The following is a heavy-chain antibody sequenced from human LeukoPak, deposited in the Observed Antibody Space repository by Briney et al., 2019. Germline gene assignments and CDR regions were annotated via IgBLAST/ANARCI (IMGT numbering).Heavy chain of an antibody. CDR3: ARGLTMIVVVPDY. D-gene: IGHD3-22*01. CDR1: GFTFDTYS. J-gene: IGHJ4*02. CDR2: ISSRSTYI. V-gene: IGHV3-21*01. Sequence: GGSLRLSCAASGFTFDTYSMDWVRQAPGKGLEWVSSISSRSTYIYYADSVKGRFTISRDNAKNSLYLQMNSLRAEDTAVYYCARGLTMIVVVPDYWGQGTLVTVSS.